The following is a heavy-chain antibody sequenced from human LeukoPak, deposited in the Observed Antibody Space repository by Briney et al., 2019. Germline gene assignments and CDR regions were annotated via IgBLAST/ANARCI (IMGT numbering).Heavy chain of an antibody. D-gene: IGHD3-9*01. CDR2: IWYDGSNK. V-gene: IGHV3-33*01. J-gene: IGHJ4*02. Sequence: PGGSLRLSCAASGFTFSSYGMHWVRQAPGKGLEWVAVIWYDGSNKYYADSVKGRFTISRDNSKNTLYLQMNSLRAEDTAVYYCARDLETIYGGDRFDYWGQGTLVTVSS. CDR1: GFTFSSYG. CDR3: ARDLETIYGGDRFDY.